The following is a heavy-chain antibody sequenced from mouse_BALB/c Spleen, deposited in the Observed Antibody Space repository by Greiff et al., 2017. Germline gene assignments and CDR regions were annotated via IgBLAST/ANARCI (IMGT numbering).Heavy chain of an antibody. V-gene: IGHV14-4*02. CDR3: NAIRGFDGYYAMDY. CDR2: IDPENGDT. CDR1: GFNINDYY. D-gene: IGHD2-3*01. J-gene: IGHJ4*01. Sequence: VQLKESGAELVRSGASVKLSCTASGFNINDYYMHWVKQRPEQGLEWIGWIDPENGDTEYAPKFQGKATMTADTSSNTAYLQLSSLTSEDTAVYYCNAIRGFDGYYAMDYWGQGTSVTVSS.